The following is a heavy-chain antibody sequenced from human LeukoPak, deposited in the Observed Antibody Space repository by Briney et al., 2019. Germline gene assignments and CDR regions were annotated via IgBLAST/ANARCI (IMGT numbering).Heavy chain of an antibody. D-gene: IGHD1-20*01. CDR1: GFSFSSYW. CDR2: INKDGSEK. CDR3: AKGAWYNWNHYFDY. J-gene: IGHJ4*02. Sequence: GGSLRLSCAASGFSFSSYWMSWVRQAPGKGLEWVANINKDGSEKYYVDSVKGRFTISRDNAKNSLFLQMNSLRAEDTAVYYCAKGAWYNWNHYFDYWGQGTLVTVSS. V-gene: IGHV3-7*05.